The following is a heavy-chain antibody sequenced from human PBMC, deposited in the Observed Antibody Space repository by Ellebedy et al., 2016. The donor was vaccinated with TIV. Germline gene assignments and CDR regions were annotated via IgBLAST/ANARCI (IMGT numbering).Heavy chain of an antibody. J-gene: IGHJ4*02. Sequence: GGSLRLSXAASGFTFRSYGFHWVRQAPGKGLEWVALISSDGSENYYADSVRGRFTISRDNSKNTGYLEMNSLRGDDTAMYYCARDRGGYGIFDYWGQGTLVTV. D-gene: IGHD5-12*01. CDR2: ISSDGSEN. CDR1: GFTFRSYG. V-gene: IGHV3-30*03. CDR3: ARDRGGYGIFDY.